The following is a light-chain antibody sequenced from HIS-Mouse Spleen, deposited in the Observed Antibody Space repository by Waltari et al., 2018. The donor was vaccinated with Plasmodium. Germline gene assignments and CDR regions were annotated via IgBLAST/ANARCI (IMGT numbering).Light chain of an antibody. CDR1: ALPKKY. J-gene: IGLJ3*02. CDR3: YSTDSSGKHRV. Sequence: SYELTQPPSVSVSPGQTARITCSGDALPKKYAYWYQQKSGQAPVLVIYEDSKRPSGIPGRFSGSSSGTRATLTISGAQVEDEADYYCYSTDSSGKHRVFGGGTKLTVL. CDR2: EDS. V-gene: IGLV3-10*01.